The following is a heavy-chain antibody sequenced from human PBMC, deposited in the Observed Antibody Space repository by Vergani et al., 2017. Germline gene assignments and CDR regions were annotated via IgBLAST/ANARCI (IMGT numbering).Heavy chain of an antibody. Sequence: EVQMVESGGGLVKPGGSLRLSCVASGFTFSTSAMTWVRQAPGEGLEWVSGISGSGGCTYYADSVKGRFTISRDNSKNTMFLQMNNLRAEDTAVYYYAKDNVPGYYDSSGYCDYWGQGTLVTVSS. CDR3: AKDNVPGYYDSSGYCDY. CDR1: GFTFSTSA. J-gene: IGHJ4*02. CDR2: ISGSGGCT. V-gene: IGHV3-23*04. D-gene: IGHD3-22*01.